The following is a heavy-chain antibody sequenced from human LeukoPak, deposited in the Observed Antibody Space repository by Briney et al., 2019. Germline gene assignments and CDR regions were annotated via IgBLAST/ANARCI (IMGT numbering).Heavy chain of an antibody. CDR3: ATDLGLTMIRGVIVH. CDR2: IKSKGDGEQT. J-gene: IGHJ4*02. CDR1: GFPFTNAW. V-gene: IGHV3-15*01. D-gene: IGHD3-10*01. Sequence: GGSLTLSCAASGFPFTNAWMTCLRQPRGKGREWVGRIKSKGDGEQTDYAEPVKGTFTMSRDESKATLYLQMTSLKAEDTAVYYCATDLGLTMIRGVIVHWFQGALVTVSS.